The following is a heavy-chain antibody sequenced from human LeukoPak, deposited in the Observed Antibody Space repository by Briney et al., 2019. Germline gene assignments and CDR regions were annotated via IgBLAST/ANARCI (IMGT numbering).Heavy chain of an antibody. CDR3: ARQWELLDY. D-gene: IGHD1-26*01. V-gene: IGHV4-39*01. Sequence: SETLSLTCTVSGGSIRSSSYYWGWIRQPPGKGLEWIGSIYYSGSTYYNPSLKSRVTISVDTSKNQFSLKLSSVTAADTAVYYCARQWELLDYWGQGTLVTVSS. CDR1: GGSIRSSSYY. J-gene: IGHJ4*02. CDR2: IYYSGST.